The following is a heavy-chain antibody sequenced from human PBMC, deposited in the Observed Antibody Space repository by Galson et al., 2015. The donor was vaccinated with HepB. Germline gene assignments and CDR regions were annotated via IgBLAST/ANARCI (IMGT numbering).Heavy chain of an antibody. J-gene: IGHJ4*02. CDR1: GLNFDTAW. CDR3: TTDWTFYTGGSGSFTVYSIFDY. D-gene: IGHD2-8*02. V-gene: IGHV3-15*01. CDR2: IRTKTDGGTA. Sequence: SLRLSCAVSGLNFDTAWMSWVRQAPGKGLEWVGRIRTKTDGGTADYAAPVTGRLTVSRDDSKNTLYLQMNSLKIEDTALYFCTTDWTFYTGGSGSFTVYSIFDYWGQGTLVTVSS.